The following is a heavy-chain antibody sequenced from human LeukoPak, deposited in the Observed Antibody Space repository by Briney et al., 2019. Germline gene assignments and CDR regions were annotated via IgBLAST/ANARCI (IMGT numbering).Heavy chain of an antibody. CDR3: ARDLRSGYDFVDY. CDR1: GFTFSSYG. CDR2: ISYDGSNK. J-gene: IGHJ4*02. Sequence: GGSLRLSCAASGFTFSSYGMHWVRQAPGKGLEWVAVISYDGSNKFYADSAKGRFTISRDNSKNTLYLQMNSPRTEDTAVYYCARDLRSGYDFVDYWGQGTLVAVSS. V-gene: IGHV3-30*03. D-gene: IGHD5-12*01.